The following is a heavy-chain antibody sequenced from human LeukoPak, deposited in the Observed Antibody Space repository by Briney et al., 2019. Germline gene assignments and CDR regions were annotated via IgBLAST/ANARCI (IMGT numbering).Heavy chain of an antibody. Sequence: SETLCLTCSESGGSISSYYWSWIRQPAGKGLEWIGRIYDSGSTNYNPSLKSRVTMSVDTSKNQFSLKLSSVTAADTAVYYCAREYSISSYSFSYYMDVWGKGTTVTVSS. D-gene: IGHD6-6*01. CDR1: GGSISSYY. J-gene: IGHJ6*03. CDR3: AREYSISSYSFSYYMDV. V-gene: IGHV4-4*07. CDR2: IYDSGST.